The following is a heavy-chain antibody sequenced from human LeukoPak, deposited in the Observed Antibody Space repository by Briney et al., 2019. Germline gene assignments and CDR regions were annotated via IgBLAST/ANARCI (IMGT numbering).Heavy chain of an antibody. CDR1: GGSFSGYY. V-gene: IGHV4-34*01. D-gene: IGHD6-6*01. Sequence: KPSETLSLTCAVYGGSFSGYYWSWIRQPPGKGLEWIGEINHSGSTNYNPSLKSRVTISVDTSKNQFSLKLSSVTAADTAVYYCAREKGRPRGIRIDYWGQGTLVTVSS. J-gene: IGHJ4*02. CDR3: AREKGRPRGIRIDY. CDR2: INHSGST.